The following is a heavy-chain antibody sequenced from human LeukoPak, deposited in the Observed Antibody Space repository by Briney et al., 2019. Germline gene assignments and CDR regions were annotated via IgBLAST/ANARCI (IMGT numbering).Heavy chain of an antibody. V-gene: IGHV4-4*07. CDR3: ARDRQMVRGDDYYYMDV. Sequence: PSETLSLTCTVSGGSISSYYWSWIRQPAGKGLEWIGRIHTSGSTNYNPSLKSRVTISVDTFKKQVSLKLSSVTAADTAVYYCARDRQMVRGDDYYYMDVWGKGTTVTISS. CDR2: IHTSGST. J-gene: IGHJ6*03. D-gene: IGHD3-10*01. CDR1: GGSISSYY.